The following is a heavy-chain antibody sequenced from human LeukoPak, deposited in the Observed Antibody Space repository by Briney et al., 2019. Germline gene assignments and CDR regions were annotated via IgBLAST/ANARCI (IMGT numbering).Heavy chain of an antibody. Sequence: GESLKISCKGSGYSSTTYWISWVRQMSGKGLEWMGTIDPSDSYTKYSPTFQGHVTISADKSISTAYLQWSSLKASDTAVYYCARSLFDYDILPGHDYWGQGTLVTVSS. CDR3: ARSLFDYDILPGHDY. V-gene: IGHV5-10-1*01. J-gene: IGHJ4*02. D-gene: IGHD3-9*01. CDR1: GYSSTTYW. CDR2: IDPSDSYT.